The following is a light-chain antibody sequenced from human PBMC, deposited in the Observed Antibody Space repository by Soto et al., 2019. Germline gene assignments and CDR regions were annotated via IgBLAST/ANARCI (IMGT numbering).Light chain of an antibody. CDR3: QQYKTSLLT. J-gene: IGKJ4*01. CDR2: DAS. Sequence: EIVLTQSPAILSVSPGERATLSCRASQSISRSLAWYQQKPGQAPRLLISDASTRATGIPARFSGSGSGTEFTLTISSLQSDDFATYYCQQYKTSLLTFGGGTKVEIK. V-gene: IGKV3-15*01. CDR1: QSISRS.